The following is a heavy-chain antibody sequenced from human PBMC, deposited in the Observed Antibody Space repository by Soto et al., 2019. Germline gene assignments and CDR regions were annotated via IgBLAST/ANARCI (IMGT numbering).Heavy chain of an antibody. D-gene: IGHD7-27*01. CDR1: GFTFSSYA. J-gene: IGHJ4*02. V-gene: IGHV3-30*04. Sequence: GGSLRLSCAASGFTFSSYAMHWVRQAPGKGLEWVAVISYDGSNKYYADSVKGRFTISRDNSKNTLYLQMNSLRAEDTAVYYCARIFNWAGYYFDYWGQGTLVTVSS. CDR2: ISYDGSNK. CDR3: ARIFNWAGYYFDY.